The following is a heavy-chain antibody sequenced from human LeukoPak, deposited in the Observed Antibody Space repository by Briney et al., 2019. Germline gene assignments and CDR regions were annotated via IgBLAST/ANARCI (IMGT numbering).Heavy chain of an antibody. Sequence: GGSLRLSCAASGFTFSSYWMSWVRQAPGKGLEWVASIKEDGSEKYYVDSVKGRFSISRDNAKNSLYLQMNSLSAEDTAVYYCARDKAMGASTGSVFDYWGQGTLVTVSS. CDR3: ARDKAMGASTGSVFDY. J-gene: IGHJ4*02. D-gene: IGHD1-26*01. CDR1: GFTFSSYW. V-gene: IGHV3-7*03. CDR2: IKEDGSEK.